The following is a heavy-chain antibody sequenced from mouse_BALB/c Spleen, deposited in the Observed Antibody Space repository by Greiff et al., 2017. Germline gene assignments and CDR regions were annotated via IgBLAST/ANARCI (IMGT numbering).Heavy chain of an antibody. CDR2: ILPGSGST. J-gene: IGHJ4*01. CDR3: VYGNYAMDY. Sequence: QVQLKESGAELMKPGASVKISCKATGYTFSSYWIEWVKQRPGHGLEWIGEILPGSGSTNYNEKFKGKATFTADTSSNTAYMQLSSLTSEDSAVYYCVYGNYAMDYWGQGTSVTVSS. D-gene: IGHD2-1*01. V-gene: IGHV1-9*01. CDR1: GYTFSSYW.